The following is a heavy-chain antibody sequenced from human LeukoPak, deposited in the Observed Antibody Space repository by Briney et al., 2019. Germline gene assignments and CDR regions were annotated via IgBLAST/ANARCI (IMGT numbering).Heavy chain of an antibody. CDR1: GFTFSNYA. CDR3: VKDRTGTYTLDY. D-gene: IGHD3-10*01. CDR2: ISDDGSRQ. V-gene: IGHV3-30-3*01. Sequence: PGGSLRLSCAATGFTFSNYAIHWGRQAPRKGLEWVSFISDDGSRQHYADSVKGRFTISRDNSKNTLNLQMNSLRAEDTAVYYCVKDRTGTYTLDYWGQGTLVTVSS. J-gene: IGHJ4*02.